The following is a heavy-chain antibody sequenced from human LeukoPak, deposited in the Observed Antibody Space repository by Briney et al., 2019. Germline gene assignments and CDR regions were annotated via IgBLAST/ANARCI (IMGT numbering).Heavy chain of an antibody. CDR1: GFTFSSYA. CDR3: AELGITMIGGV. CDR2: ISGSGDTT. J-gene: IGHJ6*04. V-gene: IGHV3-23*01. D-gene: IGHD3-10*02. Sequence: GGSLRLSCAASGFTFSSYAMSWVRQAPGKGLEWVSTISGSGDTTYYADSVKGRFTISRDNSKNTLYLQMNSLRAEDTAVYYCAELGITMIGGVWGKGTTVTISS.